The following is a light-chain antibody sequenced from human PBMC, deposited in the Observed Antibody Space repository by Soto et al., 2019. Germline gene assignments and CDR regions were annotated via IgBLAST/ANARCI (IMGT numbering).Light chain of an antibody. CDR1: QSIGSN. V-gene: IGKV3-15*01. Sequence: EIAMTQSPATLSVSPGERATLSCRASQSIGSNLAWYQHKPGQAPRLLIYGASTRATGIPARFSGSGSETEFTLTISSLQSEDFALYYCQHYNNWPPYTFGQGTKLEIK. CDR3: QHYNNWPPYT. CDR2: GAS. J-gene: IGKJ2*01.